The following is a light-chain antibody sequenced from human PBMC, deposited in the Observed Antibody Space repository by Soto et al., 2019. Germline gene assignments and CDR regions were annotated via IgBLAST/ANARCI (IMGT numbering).Light chain of an antibody. CDR1: QDTSNY. CDR3: QQYDSLPRT. V-gene: IGKV1-33*01. Sequence: DIQMTQSPSSLSASVGDRVTITCQASQDTSNYLNWYQQKPGKAPKLLIYDASNLETGVPSRFSGSGSGTDFNLTISSLQPEDIATYYRQQYDSLPRTFGQGTKVEIK. J-gene: IGKJ1*01. CDR2: DAS.